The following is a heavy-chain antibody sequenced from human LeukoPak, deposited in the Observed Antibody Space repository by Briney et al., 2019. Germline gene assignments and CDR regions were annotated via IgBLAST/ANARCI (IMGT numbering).Heavy chain of an antibody. J-gene: IGHJ6*02. CDR2: ISYDGSNK. CDR3: AKESRDGYNYGYYYGMDV. CDR1: GFTFSSYG. D-gene: IGHD5-24*01. Sequence: PGRSLRLSCAASGFTFSSYGMHWVRQAPGKGLEWVAVISYDGSNKYYADSVKGRFTISRDISKNTLYLQMNSLRAEDTAVYYCAKESRDGYNYGYYYGMDVWGQGTTVTVSS. V-gene: IGHV3-30*18.